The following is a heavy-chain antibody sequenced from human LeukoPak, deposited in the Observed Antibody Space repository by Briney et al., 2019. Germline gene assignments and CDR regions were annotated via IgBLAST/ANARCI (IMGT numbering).Heavy chain of an antibody. V-gene: IGHV3-73*01. CDR3: TSCSSTSCNDY. J-gene: IGHJ4*02. Sequence: GGSLRLSCAASGFAFSGSAMHWVRQASGKGLEWVGRIRSNANSYATAYAASVKGRFTISRDDSKNTAYLQMNSLKTEDTAVYYCTSCSSTSCNDYWGQGTLVTVSS. CDR1: GFAFSGSA. D-gene: IGHD2-2*01. CDR2: IRSNANSYAT.